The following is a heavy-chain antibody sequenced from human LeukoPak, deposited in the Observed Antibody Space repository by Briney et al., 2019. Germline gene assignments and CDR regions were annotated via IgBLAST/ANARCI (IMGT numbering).Heavy chain of an antibody. CDR3: AKRGVVIRVILVGFHKEAYYFNS. D-gene: IGHD3-22*01. Sequence: GGSLRLSCAVSGITLSNYGMSWVRQAPGKGLEWVAGISDSGGRTNYADSVKGRFTISRDNPKNTLYLQMNSLRAEDTAVYFCAKRGVVIRVILVGFHKEAYYFNSWGQGALVTVSS. CDR1: GITLSNYG. J-gene: IGHJ4*02. CDR2: ISDSGGRT. V-gene: IGHV3-23*01.